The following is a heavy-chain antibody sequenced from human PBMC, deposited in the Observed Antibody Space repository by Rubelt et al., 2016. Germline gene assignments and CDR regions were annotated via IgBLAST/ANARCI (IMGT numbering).Heavy chain of an antibody. CDR3: ASSSGWYFDY. D-gene: IGHD6-19*01. CDR1: GFTFSSYA. Sequence: QVQLVESGGGVVQPGRSLRLSCAASGFTFSSYAMHWVRQAPGKGLEWVAVISYDGTNKYYADSVKGRFTISRYNSKNTLYLQMNSLRAEDTAVYYCASSSGWYFDYWGQGTLATVSS. CDR2: ISYDGTNK. J-gene: IGHJ4*02. V-gene: IGHV3-30*04.